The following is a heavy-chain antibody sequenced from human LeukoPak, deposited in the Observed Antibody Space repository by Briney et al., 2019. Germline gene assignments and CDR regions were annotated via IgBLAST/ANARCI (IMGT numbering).Heavy chain of an antibody. V-gene: IGHV3-21*01. Sequence: PGGSLTLSCAASGFTFSSYSMNWVRQAPGKGLEWVSSISSSSSYIYYADSVKGRFTISRDNAKNSLYLQMNSLRAEDTAVYYCAGVEYSSGWYFAFDIWGQGTMVTVSS. CDR1: GFTFSSYS. CDR2: ISSSSSYI. D-gene: IGHD6-19*01. CDR3: AGVEYSSGWYFAFDI. J-gene: IGHJ3*02.